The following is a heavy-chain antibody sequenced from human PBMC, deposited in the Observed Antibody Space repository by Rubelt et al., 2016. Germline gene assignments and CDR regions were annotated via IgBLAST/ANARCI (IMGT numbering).Heavy chain of an antibody. D-gene: IGHD3-3*01. CDR2: IYHGGST. Sequence: GLECIGEIYHGGSTNCNPSLRSRVTISVEKSKNQFSLKLISVTAADTAVYYCARRSEFVHPYGMDVWGQGTTVTVSS. CDR3: ARRSEFVHPYGMDV. V-gene: IGHV4-4*02. J-gene: IGHJ6*02.